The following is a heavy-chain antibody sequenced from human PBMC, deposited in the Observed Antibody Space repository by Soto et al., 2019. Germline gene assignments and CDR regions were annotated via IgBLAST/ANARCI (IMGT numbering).Heavy chain of an antibody. V-gene: IGHV3-30*18. CDR3: AKSTSGYGGASDF. Sequence: GGSLRLSCEVSGFTLSNSGIHWVRQAPDKGLEWVATIAYEGKTANYADSAKGRFTISRDVSKSTVYLQMNSLRREDTATYYCAKSTSGYGGASDFWGQGTVVTVSS. J-gene: IGHJ4*02. CDR1: GFTLSNSG. D-gene: IGHD4-17*01. CDR2: IAYEGKTA.